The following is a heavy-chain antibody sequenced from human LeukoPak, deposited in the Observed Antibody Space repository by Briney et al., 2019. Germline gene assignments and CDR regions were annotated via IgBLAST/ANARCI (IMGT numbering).Heavy chain of an antibody. CDR3: ARQKLSYYDILTGYYSGGYYYYMDV. J-gene: IGHJ6*03. CDR2: INHSGST. CDR1: GGSFSGYY. Sequence: TTSETLSLTCAVYGGSFSGYYWSWIRQPPGKGLEWIGEINHSGSTNYNPSLKSRVTISVDTSKNQFSLKLSSVTAADTAVYYCARQKLSYYDILTGYYSGGYYYYMDVWGKGTTVTISS. D-gene: IGHD3-9*01. V-gene: IGHV4-34*01.